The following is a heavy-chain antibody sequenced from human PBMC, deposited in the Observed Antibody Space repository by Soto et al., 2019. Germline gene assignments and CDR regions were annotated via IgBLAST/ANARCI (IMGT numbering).Heavy chain of an antibody. Sequence: EVQLLESGGGLVQPGGSLRLSCAASGFIFSNYAMRWVRQAPGKGLEWVSGISDSGSTSYYVDSVKGRFTISRDNSKNSLYLQMNTLRAEDTAVYYCAKRLRWKAPDDAFDIWGQGTMVTVSS. V-gene: IGHV3-23*01. D-gene: IGHD2-21*01. CDR2: ISDSGSTS. J-gene: IGHJ3*02. CDR3: AKRLRWKAPDDAFDI. CDR1: GFIFSNYA.